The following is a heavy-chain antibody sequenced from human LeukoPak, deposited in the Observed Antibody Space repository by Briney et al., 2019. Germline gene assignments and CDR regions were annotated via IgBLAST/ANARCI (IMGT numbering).Heavy chain of an antibody. V-gene: IGHV1-2*02. CDR2: INPNSGGT. D-gene: IGHD6-19*01. CDR1: GYTFTGYY. CDR3: PSVASSGWGDSPDFYY. Sequence: ASVKVSCKASGYTFTGYYMHWVRQAPGQGLEWMGWINPNSGGTNYAQKFQGRVTMTRDTSISTAYMELSRLRSDDTAVYYCPSVASSGWGDSPDFYYWGQGTLVPVSS. J-gene: IGHJ4*02.